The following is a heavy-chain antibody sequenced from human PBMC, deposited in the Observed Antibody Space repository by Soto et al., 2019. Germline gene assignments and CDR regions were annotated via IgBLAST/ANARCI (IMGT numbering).Heavy chain of an antibody. Sequence: GGSLRLSCAALGFPFRSYSLKWVRPAPGEGLEWVSSISSSSSYIYYADSVKGRFTISRDNAKNSLYLQMNSLRAEDTAVYYCARDWTTVTTLWYYGMDVWGQGTTVTVSS. CDR3: ARDWTTVTTLWYYGMDV. D-gene: IGHD4-17*01. CDR1: GFPFRSYS. J-gene: IGHJ6*02. V-gene: IGHV3-21*01. CDR2: ISSSSSYI.